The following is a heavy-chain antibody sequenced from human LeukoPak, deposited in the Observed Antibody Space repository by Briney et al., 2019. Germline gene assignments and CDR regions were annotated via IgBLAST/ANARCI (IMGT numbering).Heavy chain of an antibody. Sequence: SETLSLTCTVSGGSISSGSYYWSWIPQPAGKGLEWIGRIYTSGSTNYNPSLKSRVTISVDTSKNQFSLKLSSVTAADTAVYYCASQLYYDSSGYYPTWFDYWGQGTLVTVSS. J-gene: IGHJ4*02. CDR2: IYTSGST. CDR1: GGSISSGSYY. CDR3: ASQLYYDSSGYYPTWFDY. D-gene: IGHD3-22*01. V-gene: IGHV4-61*02.